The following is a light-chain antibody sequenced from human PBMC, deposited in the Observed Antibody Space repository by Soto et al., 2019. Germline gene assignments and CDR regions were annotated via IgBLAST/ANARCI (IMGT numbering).Light chain of an antibody. CDR2: GAS. J-gene: IGKJ1*01. CDR3: QQYNNWPRT. Sequence: EIVMTQSPATLSVSPGERATLSCRASQSVSSNLAWYQQKPGQAPRLLIYGASTRATGIPARFSGSGSGTAFTLTISSLQSEDFAVYYCQQYNNWPRTFGQRTKVEI. V-gene: IGKV3-15*01. CDR1: QSVSSN.